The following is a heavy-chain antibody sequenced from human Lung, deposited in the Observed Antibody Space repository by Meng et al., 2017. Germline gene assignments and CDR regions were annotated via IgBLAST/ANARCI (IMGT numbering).Heavy chain of an antibody. CDR2: IYNSGST. CDR1: GPSIRASSYY. CDR3: ARGQKGYFDL. Sequence: QWHLQEWGPGLVKTSETLSLTCSVSGPSIRASSYYWGWIRQPPGKGLEWSGHIYNSGSTYYNPSLKSRITISVDTSKNQFSLKLSSVTAADTAVYYCARGQKGYFDLWGRGTLVTVSS. V-gene: IGHV4-30-4*08. J-gene: IGHJ2*01.